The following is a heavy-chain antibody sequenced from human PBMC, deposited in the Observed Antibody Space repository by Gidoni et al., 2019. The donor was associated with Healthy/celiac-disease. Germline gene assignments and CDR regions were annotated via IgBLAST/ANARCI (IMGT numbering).Heavy chain of an antibody. CDR2: INHSGST. J-gene: IGHJ4*02. CDR3: AREVVHDYSNPPN. D-gene: IGHD4-4*01. V-gene: IGHV4-34*01. CDR1: GGSFSGYY. Sequence: QVQLQQWGAGLLKPSETLSLTCAVYGGSFSGYYWSWIRQPPGKGLEWIWEINHSGSTNYNPSLKSRVTISVDTSKNQFSLKLSSVTAADTAVYYCAREVVHDYSNPPNWGQGTLVTVSS.